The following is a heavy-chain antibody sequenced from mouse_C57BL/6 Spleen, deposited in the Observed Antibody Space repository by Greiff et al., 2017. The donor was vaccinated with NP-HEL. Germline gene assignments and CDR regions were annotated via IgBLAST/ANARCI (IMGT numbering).Heavy chain of an antibody. J-gene: IGHJ2*01. V-gene: IGHV14-1*01. CDR2: IDPEDGDT. D-gene: IGHD3-2*02. CDR1: GFNIKDYY. Sequence: VQLQQSGAELVRPGASVKLSCTASGFNIKDYYMHWVKQRPEQGLEWIGRIDPEDGDTEYAPKFQGKATMTADTSSNTAYLQRSSLTSEDTAVYYCTTGEQLRSDYFDYWGQGTTLTVSS. CDR3: TTGEQLRSDYFDY.